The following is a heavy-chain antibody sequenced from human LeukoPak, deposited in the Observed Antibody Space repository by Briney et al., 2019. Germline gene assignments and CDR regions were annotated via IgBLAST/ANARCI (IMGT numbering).Heavy chain of an antibody. CDR2: IKQDGSEK. CDR1: GFTFSSYW. J-gene: IGHJ4*02. D-gene: IGHD2-2*01. V-gene: IGHV3-7*01. CDR3: ARELLYCSSTSCYYGEFDY. Sequence: GGSLRLSCAASGFTFSSYWMSWVRQAPGKGLEWVANIKQDGSEKYYVDSVKGRFTISRDNAKNSLYLQMNSLRAEDTAVYYCARELLYCSSTSCYYGEFDYWGQGTLVTVSS.